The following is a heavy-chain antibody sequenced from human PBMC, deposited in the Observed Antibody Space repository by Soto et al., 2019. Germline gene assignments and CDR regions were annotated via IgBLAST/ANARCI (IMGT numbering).Heavy chain of an antibody. CDR3: ARGSPGPVLH. Sequence: QLQLVQSGAEVRKPGASVKVSCKASGYSITNFHFNLVRQATGQGLEWIGWMNAYSGATGYTQNFQGRVTMTRDTSINTAYTEMPCPTSDDTAVYYCARGSPGPVLHWGQGTPITVSS. J-gene: IGHJ4*02. CDR2: MNAYSGAT. D-gene: IGHD3-10*01. V-gene: IGHV1-8*02. CDR1: GYSITNFH.